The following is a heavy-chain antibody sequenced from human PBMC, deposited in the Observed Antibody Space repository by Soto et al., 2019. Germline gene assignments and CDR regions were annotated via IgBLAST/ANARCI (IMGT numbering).Heavy chain of an antibody. CDR1: GYTFTSYG. V-gene: IGHV1-18*01. CDR2: ISAYNGNT. J-gene: IGHJ4*02. CDR3: ARDRNAYCGGDCYSGY. D-gene: IGHD2-21*01. Sequence: ASVKVSCKASGYTFTSYGISWVRQAPGQGFEWMGWISAYNGNTNYAQKLQGRVTMTTDTSTSTAYMELRSLRSDDTAVYYCARDRNAYCGGDCYSGYWGQGTLVTVSS.